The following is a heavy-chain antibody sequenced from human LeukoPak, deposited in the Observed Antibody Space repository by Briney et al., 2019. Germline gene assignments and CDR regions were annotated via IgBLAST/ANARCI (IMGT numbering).Heavy chain of an antibody. Sequence: GGSLRLSCVASGFTFSSYSMNWIRQSPGKGLEWVSSISSNGFNMYYTDSVKGRFTISRDNSKNTLYLQMNSLRAEETAVYNCAKGVTTNSYDFYYYMDVWGKGTTVTVSS. CDR1: GFTFSSYS. D-gene: IGHD4-17*01. CDR2: ISSNGFNM. J-gene: IGHJ6*03. V-gene: IGHV3-21*04. CDR3: AKGVTTNSYDFYYYMDV.